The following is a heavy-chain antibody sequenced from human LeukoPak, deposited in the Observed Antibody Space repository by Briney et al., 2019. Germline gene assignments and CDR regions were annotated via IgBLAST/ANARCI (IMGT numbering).Heavy chain of an antibody. CDR2: IIPILGIA. J-gene: IGHJ4*02. CDR1: GGTFSSYA. Sequence: SVKVSCKASGGTFSSYAISWVRQAPGQGLEWMGRIIPILGIASYAQKFQGRVTITADKSTSTAYMELSSLRSEDTAVCYCASEERITIFGVVIRYFDYWGQGTLVTVSS. D-gene: IGHD3-3*01. V-gene: IGHV1-69*04. CDR3: ASEERITIFGVVIRYFDY.